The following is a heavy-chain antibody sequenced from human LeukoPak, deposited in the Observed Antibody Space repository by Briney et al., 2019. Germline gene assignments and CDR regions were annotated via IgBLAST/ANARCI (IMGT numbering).Heavy chain of an antibody. Sequence: GGSLRLSCAASGFTFSTYTMHWVRQAPGKGLEWVAVISYDGNSEYYADSVKGRFTISRDSSRNTLYLQMNSLRAEDTAVYYCAAEYCGGGFCYTRHSGHDYWGQGTLVTVSS. V-gene: IGHV3-30-3*01. D-gene: IGHD2-15*01. CDR3: AAEYCGGGFCYTRHSGHDY. J-gene: IGHJ4*02. CDR2: ISYDGNSE. CDR1: GFTFSTYT.